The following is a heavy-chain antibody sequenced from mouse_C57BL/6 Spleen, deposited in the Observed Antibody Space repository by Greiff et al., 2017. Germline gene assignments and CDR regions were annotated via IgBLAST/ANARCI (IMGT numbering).Heavy chain of an antibody. Sequence: QVQLKQPGAELVMPGASVKLSCKASGYTFTSYWMHWVKQRPGQGLEWIGEIDPSDSYTNYNQKFKGKSTLTVDKSSSTAYMQLSSLTSEDSAVYYCARALKLTGTLYYAMDYWGQGTSVTVSS. V-gene: IGHV1-69*01. CDR3: ARALKLTGTLYYAMDY. J-gene: IGHJ4*01. CDR1: GYTFTSYW. D-gene: IGHD4-1*01. CDR2: IDPSDSYT.